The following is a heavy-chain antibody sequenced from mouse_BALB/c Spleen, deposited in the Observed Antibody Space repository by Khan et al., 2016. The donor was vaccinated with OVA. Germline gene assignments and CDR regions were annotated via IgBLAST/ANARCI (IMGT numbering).Heavy chain of an antibody. Sequence: QVQLKQSGPELVKPGASVKMSCKASGYTFTYYVITWVKQRTGQGLEWIGEIYPGSDNAYYNERFKGKATLTADKSSNTTHMQLSSLTSEDSAVYFCARGDGYYVYFGYWGQGTTLTVSS. CDR2: IYPGSDNA. V-gene: IGHV1-77*01. D-gene: IGHD2-3*01. CDR3: ARGDGYYVYFGY. CDR1: GYTFTYYV. J-gene: IGHJ2*01.